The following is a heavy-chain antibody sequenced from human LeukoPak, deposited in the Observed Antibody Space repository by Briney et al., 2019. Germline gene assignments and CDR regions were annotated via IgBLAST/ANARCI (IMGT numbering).Heavy chain of an antibody. J-gene: IGHJ4*02. CDR3: AGGWSGTIDY. D-gene: IGHD1-7*01. Sequence: SQTLSLTYTISGDSVSSNSATWNWIRQSPARGLEWLGRTYYRSKWYNDYAVSLKSRITINPDTSKNQFSLQLNSVTPEDTAVYYCAGGWSGTIDYWGQGTLVTVSS. V-gene: IGHV6-1*01. CDR2: TYYRSKWYN. CDR1: GDSVSSNSAT.